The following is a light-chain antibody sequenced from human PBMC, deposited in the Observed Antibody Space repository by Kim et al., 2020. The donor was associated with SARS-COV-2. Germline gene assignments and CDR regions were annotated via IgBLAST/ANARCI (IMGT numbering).Light chain of an antibody. CDR3: QSYDSSLSEV. V-gene: IGLV1-40*01. Sequence: QSVLTQPPSVSGAPGQRVTISCTGISSNIGAGYDVHWYQQLPGTAPKLLIYDTTNRPSGVPDRCSGSRSGSSASLAITGLRAEDEGDYYCQSYDSSLSEVFGGGTQLTVL. CDR1: SSNIGAGYD. J-gene: IGLJ2*01. CDR2: DTT.